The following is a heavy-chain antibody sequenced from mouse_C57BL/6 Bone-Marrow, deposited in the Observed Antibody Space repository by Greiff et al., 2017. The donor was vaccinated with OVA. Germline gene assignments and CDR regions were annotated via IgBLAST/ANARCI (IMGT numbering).Heavy chain of an antibody. V-gene: IGHV1-81*01. CDR3: AITTVVATRAMDY. CDR1: GYTFTSYG. J-gene: IGHJ4*01. Sequence: VKLQESGAELARPGASVKLSCKASGYTFTSYGISWVKQRTGQGLEWIGEIYPRSGNTYYNEKFKGKATLTADKSSSTAYMELRSLTSEDAAVYFCAITTVVATRAMDYWGQGTSVTVSS. CDR2: IYPRSGNT. D-gene: IGHD1-1*01.